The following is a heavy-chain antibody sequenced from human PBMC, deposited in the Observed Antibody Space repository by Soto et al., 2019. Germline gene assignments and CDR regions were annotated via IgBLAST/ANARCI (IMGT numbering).Heavy chain of an antibody. CDR3: TTSYDYVLGSYRYTGDQ. D-gene: IGHD3-16*02. V-gene: IGHV3-15*07. CDR2: IKSKTDGGTT. J-gene: IGHJ4*02. CDR1: GFTFSNAW. Sequence: EVQLVESGGGLVKPGGSLRLSCAASGFTFSNAWMNWVRQAPGKGLEWVGRIKSKTDGGTTDYAAPVKGRFTISRDDSKNPLYLQKKSLNTEETAVYYCTTSYDYVLGSYRYTGDQWGQGTPVTLSS.